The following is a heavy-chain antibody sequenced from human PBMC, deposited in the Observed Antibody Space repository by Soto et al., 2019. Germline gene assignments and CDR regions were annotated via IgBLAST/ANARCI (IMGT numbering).Heavy chain of an antibody. D-gene: IGHD3-10*01. CDR3: AREAGSSRYYFGLDV. CDR1: GFTVSSNY. Sequence: LRLSCAASGFTVSSNYMTWVRQAPGKGLEWVSVIHTDGYTYYADSVKARFTISRDNSKNTLFLQLNSLRAEDTAVYYCAREAGSSRYYFGLDVWGQGTTVTVS. CDR2: IHTDGYT. J-gene: IGHJ6*02. V-gene: IGHV3-53*01.